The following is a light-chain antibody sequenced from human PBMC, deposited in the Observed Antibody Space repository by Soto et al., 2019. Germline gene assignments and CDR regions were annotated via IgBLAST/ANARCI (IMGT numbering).Light chain of an antibody. V-gene: IGKV3D-15*01. Sequence: EIVLTQSPGTLSLSPGERATLSCRAVQSVSSSHLAWYQHKPGQAPRLLIYAASSRATGSPDRFSGSGSGTEFTLTISSLQSEDFALYYCQQYNNWPPVTFGQGTRLGFK. CDR3: QQYNNWPPVT. CDR2: AAS. CDR1: QSVSSSH. J-gene: IGKJ5*01.